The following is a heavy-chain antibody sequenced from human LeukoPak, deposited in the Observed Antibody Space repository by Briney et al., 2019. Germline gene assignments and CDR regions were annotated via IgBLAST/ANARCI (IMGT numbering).Heavy chain of an antibody. V-gene: IGHV3-7*01. CDR3: ARVRGIAVAGEIDY. Sequence: GGSLRLSCGASGFTFRNFWMNWVRQAPGKGLEWVANIKDDGSDKYYVDSVEGRFSISKDNAKNSLYLQMNSLRVEDTAVYYCARVRGIAVAGEIDYWGQGTLVTVSS. D-gene: IGHD6-19*01. CDR2: IKDDGSDK. J-gene: IGHJ4*02. CDR1: GFTFRNFW.